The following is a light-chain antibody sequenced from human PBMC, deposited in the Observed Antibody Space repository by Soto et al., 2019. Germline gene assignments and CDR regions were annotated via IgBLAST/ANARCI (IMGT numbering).Light chain of an antibody. V-gene: IGKV3-15*01. CDR3: QQYDVWPPLT. J-gene: IGKJ4*02. CDR1: QSVRRN. CDR2: GAS. Sequence: ETVMTQSPFTLSVSTGEGATLSCRASQSVRRNLAWYQQRPGQAPRLLIYGASTRSTGIPARCSGSGSGTEFTLSISSRQSEDFAAYYCQQYDVWPPLTFGGGTKVDIK.